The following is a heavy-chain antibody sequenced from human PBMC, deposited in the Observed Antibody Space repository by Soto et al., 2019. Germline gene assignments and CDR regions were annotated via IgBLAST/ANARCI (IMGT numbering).Heavy chain of an antibody. V-gene: IGHV3-74*01. D-gene: IGHD3-10*01. J-gene: IGHJ5*02. CDR2: INTDGSRT. CDR3: ARVESGSYSWFDP. Sequence: EVQLVESGGDLIQPGGSLRLSCAVSGFTFSNYWMHWVRQAPGKGLVWVSRINTDGSRTSYADSVKGRFTISRDNAKNMLYLQMNSLRVEDTAVYYGARVESGSYSWFDPWGQGTLVTVSS. CDR1: GFTFSNYW.